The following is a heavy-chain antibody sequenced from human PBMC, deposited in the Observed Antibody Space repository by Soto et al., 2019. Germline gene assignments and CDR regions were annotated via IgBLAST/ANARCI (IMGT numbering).Heavy chain of an antibody. CDR2: INHSGST. J-gene: IGHJ4*02. Sequence: PSETLSLTCAVYGGSFSGYYWSWIRQPPGKGLEWIGEINHSGSTNYNPSLKSRVTISVDTSKNQFSLKLSSVTAADTAVYYCARASSSSSFDYWGQGTLVTVSS. V-gene: IGHV4-34*01. CDR1: GGSFSGYY. D-gene: IGHD6-6*01. CDR3: ARASSSSSFDY.